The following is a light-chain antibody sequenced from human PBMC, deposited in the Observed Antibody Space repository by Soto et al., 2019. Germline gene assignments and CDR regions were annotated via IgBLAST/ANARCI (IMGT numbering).Light chain of an antibody. CDR1: QSVRRY. CDR2: DVS. J-gene: IGKJ2*01. V-gene: IGKV3-11*01. CDR3: QQRSNWPRYT. Sequence: PGERVTLSCRASQSVRRYLAWYQQKPGQAPRLLIYDVSNRATGIPARFSGSGSGTDFTLTISSLEPEDFAVYYCQQRSNWPRYTFGQGTKLEIK.